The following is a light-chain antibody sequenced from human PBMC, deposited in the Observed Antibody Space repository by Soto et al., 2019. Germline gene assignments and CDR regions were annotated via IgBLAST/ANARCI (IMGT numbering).Light chain of an antibody. CDR1: SSDVGSYNS. CDR3: SSGAGNCGV. J-gene: IGLJ2*01. V-gene: IGLV2-8*01. CDR2: EVT. Sequence: QSVLTQPPSASGSPGQSVSISCTGASSDVGSYNSVSGYQQFPGKDPKHIIYEVTTRPGGVPDGVSSSNSAITASLTVSGLQAEDESDYFCSSGAGNCGVFGAGTKLTVL.